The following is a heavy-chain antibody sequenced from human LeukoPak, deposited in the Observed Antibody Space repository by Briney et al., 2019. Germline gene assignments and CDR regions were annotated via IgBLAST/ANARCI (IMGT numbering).Heavy chain of an antibody. CDR1: GGSISSYY. D-gene: IGHD6-19*01. CDR2: IYISGST. CDR3: ARDQARGNGWDFDY. J-gene: IGHJ4*02. Sequence: PSETLSLTCTVSGGSISSYYWSWIRQPAGKGPEWIGRIYISGSTNYNPSLKSRVTMSLDTSKSHFSLKLSSVTAADTAVYYCARDQARGNGWDFDYWGQGTLVTVSS. V-gene: IGHV4-4*07.